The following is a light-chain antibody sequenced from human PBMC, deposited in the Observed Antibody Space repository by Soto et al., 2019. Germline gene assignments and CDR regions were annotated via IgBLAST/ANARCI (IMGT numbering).Light chain of an antibody. J-gene: IGLJ2*01. CDR3: SSYTSSSTVV. V-gene: IGLV2-14*01. Sequence: QSVLTQPASVSGSPGQSITISCTGTSSAVGGYNYVSWYQQHPGKAPKFMIFEVSNRPSGVSNRFSGSKSGNTASLTISGLQAEDEADYYCSSYTSSSTVVFGGGTKLTVL. CDR1: SSAVGGYNY. CDR2: EVS.